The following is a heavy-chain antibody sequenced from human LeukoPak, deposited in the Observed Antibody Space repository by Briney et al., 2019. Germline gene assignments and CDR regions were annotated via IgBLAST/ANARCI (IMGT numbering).Heavy chain of an antibody. Sequence: SETLSLTCAVYGGSFSGYYWSWIRQPPGKGLEWIGEINHSGSTNYNPSLKSRVTISVDTSKNQFSLKLSSVTAADTAVYYCARDLYVYMDVWGKGTTVTVSS. CDR2: INHSGST. J-gene: IGHJ6*03. V-gene: IGHV4-34*01. CDR3: ARDLYVYMDV. D-gene: IGHD3-16*01. CDR1: GGSFSGYY.